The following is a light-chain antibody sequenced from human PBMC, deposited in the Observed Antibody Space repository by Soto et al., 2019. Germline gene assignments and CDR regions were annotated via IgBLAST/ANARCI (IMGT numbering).Light chain of an antibody. Sequence: DIQLTQSPSSLSAPIGGRVTISCRSSQSISNYLNWYQQRPGKAPKLVIFGASTLQTGVPSTFSGSGSGTDFTLTIASLQVEDFAIYFCQQSYTNPPTFGQGTKVDIK. J-gene: IGKJ2*01. V-gene: IGKV1-39*01. CDR3: QQSYTNPPT. CDR1: QSISNY. CDR2: GAS.